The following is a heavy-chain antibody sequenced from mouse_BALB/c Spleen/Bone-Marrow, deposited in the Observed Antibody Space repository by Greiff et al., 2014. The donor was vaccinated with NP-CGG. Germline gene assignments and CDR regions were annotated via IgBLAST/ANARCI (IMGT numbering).Heavy chain of an antibody. CDR3: AREDYGNSWFAY. CDR1: GYAISGYW. CDR2: IYPGDDDT. J-gene: IGHJ3*01. Sequence: QVQLQQSGAELVRPGSSVKISCKASGYAISGYWMNWVKQRPGQGLEWIGQIYPGDDDTIYNGKFKGKATLTADKSSNTAYMQLSSLTSEYSAVYLCAREDYGNSWFAYWGQGTLVTVSA. D-gene: IGHD2-1*01. V-gene: IGHV1-80*01.